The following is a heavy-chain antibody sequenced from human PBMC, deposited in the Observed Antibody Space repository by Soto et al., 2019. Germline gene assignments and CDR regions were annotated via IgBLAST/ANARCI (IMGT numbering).Heavy chain of an antibody. V-gene: IGHV4-34*01. J-gene: IGHJ6*02. Sequence: SETLSLTCAVYGGPFNVYYWTWIRQSPGKGLEWIGEVNHSGSTNYHPSLKSRVTISEDTSKKQFSLKLTSVSAADTAVYFCARVYSYAYVWGNYRYSALNYGLDVWGQGTRVTVSS. CDR2: VNHSGST. D-gene: IGHD3-16*01. CDR3: ARVYSYAYVWGNYRYSALNYGLDV. CDR1: GGPFNVYY.